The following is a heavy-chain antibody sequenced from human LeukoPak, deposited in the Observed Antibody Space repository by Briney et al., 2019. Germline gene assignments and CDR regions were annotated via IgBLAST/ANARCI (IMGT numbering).Heavy chain of an antibody. D-gene: IGHD3-22*01. V-gene: IGHV5-51*01. Sequence: GESLKISCKGSGYSFTSYWIGWVRQMPGKGLEWMGIIYPGDSDTRYSPSFQGQVTISADKSISTAYLQWSSLEASDTAVYYCASRPYYYDSSGYYYAAMNDAFDIWGQGTMVTVSS. CDR2: IYPGDSDT. CDR1: GYSFTSYW. J-gene: IGHJ3*02. CDR3: ASRPYYYDSSGYYYAAMNDAFDI.